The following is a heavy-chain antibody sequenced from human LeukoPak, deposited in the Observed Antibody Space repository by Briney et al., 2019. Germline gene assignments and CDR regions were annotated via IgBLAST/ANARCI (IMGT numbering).Heavy chain of an antibody. CDR2: IRESGGGT. J-gene: IGHJ5*02. V-gene: IGHV3-23*01. CDR1: GITVSNYD. CDR3: ARGMVATGS. Sequence: GGSLRLSCGVSGITVSNYDMSWVRQAPGKGLEWVSGIRESGGGTNYADSVKGRFTISRDNSENTVDLQMNSLRVEDTAVYYCARGMVATGSWGQGTLVTVSS. D-gene: IGHD5-12*01.